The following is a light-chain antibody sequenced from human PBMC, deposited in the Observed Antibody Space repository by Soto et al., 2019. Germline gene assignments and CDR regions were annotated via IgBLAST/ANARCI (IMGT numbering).Light chain of an antibody. CDR2: DAS. Sequence: DIQMTQSPSTLSASVGDRLTISCRASQSISSWLAWYQQKPGKAPNLLIYDASSLESGVPSRFSGSGSGTEFTLTISSLQPEDFASYYCQQYNSYSTFGQGTKVDIK. CDR1: QSISSW. V-gene: IGKV1-5*01. CDR3: QQYNSYST. J-gene: IGKJ1*01.